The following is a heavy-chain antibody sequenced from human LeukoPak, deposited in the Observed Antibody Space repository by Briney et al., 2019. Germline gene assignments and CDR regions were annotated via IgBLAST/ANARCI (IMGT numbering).Heavy chain of an antibody. D-gene: IGHD1-14*01. CDR2: VSGGGTTT. V-gene: IGHV3-23*01. CDR1: GITLSNYG. CDR3: AKRITVSAGFSFDS. J-gene: IGHJ4*02. Sequence: GGSLRLSCAVSGITLSNYGMSWVRQAPGKGLEWVSSVSGGGTTTWYADSVKGRFSISRDDSKNMQFLQMNSLRPEDTALYFCAKRITVSAGFSFDSWGQGILVTVS.